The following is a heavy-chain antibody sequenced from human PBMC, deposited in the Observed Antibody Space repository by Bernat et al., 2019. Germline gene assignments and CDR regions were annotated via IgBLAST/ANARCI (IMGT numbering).Heavy chain of an antibody. V-gene: IGHV4-34*01. CDR2: INHSGST. Sequence: QVQLQQWGAGLLKPSETLSLTCAVYGGSFSGYYWSWIRQPPGKGREWIGEINHSGSTNYNPSLKSRGTISVDTSKNQFSLKLSSVTAADTAVYYCARVPQGDPKIDYGSGSYYRYYYGMDVWGQGTTVTVSS. D-gene: IGHD3-10*01. CDR1: GGSFSGYY. J-gene: IGHJ6*02. CDR3: ARVPQGDPKIDYGSGSYYRYYYGMDV.